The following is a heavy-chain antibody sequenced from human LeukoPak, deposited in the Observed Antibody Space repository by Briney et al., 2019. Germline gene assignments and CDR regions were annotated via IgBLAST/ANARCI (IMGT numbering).Heavy chain of an antibody. CDR3: TRDQSSDNSGYVY. J-gene: IGHJ4*02. D-gene: IGHD3-22*01. CDR1: GFTISSHS. V-gene: IGHV3-21*06. CDR2: ISSSGRYI. Sequence: GGSLRLSCAASGFTISSHSMSWGLQAPGKGLEWVSSISSSGRYIYYADSVEGRFTISRDNAKSSVYLQMDSLKAEDTAVYYCTRDQSSDNSGYVYWGQGTMVTVSS.